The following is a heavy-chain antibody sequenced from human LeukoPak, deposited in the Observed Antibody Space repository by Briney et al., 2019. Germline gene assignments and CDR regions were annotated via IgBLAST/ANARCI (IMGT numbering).Heavy chain of an antibody. J-gene: IGHJ5*02. CDR1: GGSISSSSYF. CDR3: ARTIFGVVPNWFDP. D-gene: IGHD3-3*01. V-gene: IGHV4-39*01. Sequence: SETLSLTCTVSGGSISSSSYFWGWLRQPPGKGLEWIGSIYYSGSTYYNPSLKSRVTISVDTSKNQLSLKLSSVTAADTAVYYCARTIFGVVPNWFDPWGQGTLVTVSS. CDR2: IYYSGST.